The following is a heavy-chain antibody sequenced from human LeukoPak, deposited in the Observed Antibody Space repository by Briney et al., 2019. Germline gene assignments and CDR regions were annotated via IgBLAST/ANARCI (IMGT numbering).Heavy chain of an antibody. CDR1: GFTFDDYA. CDR3: ARYRTLPLRFLASGYYYYMDV. D-gene: IGHD3-3*01. Sequence: GGSLRLSCAASGFTFDDYAMHWVRQAPGKGLEWVSGISWNSGSIGYADSVKGRFTISRDNAKNSLYLQMNSLRAEDTALYHCARYRTLPLRFLASGYYYYMDVWGKGTTVTVSS. J-gene: IGHJ6*03. V-gene: IGHV3-9*01. CDR2: ISWNSGSI.